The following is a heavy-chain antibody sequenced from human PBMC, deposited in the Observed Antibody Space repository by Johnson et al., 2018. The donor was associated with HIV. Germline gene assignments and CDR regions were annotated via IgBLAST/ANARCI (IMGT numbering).Heavy chain of an antibody. CDR2: ISYDGTNT. D-gene: IGHD6-6*01. J-gene: IGHJ3*02. Sequence: QVQLVESGGGVVQPGRSVRLSCAASGFTFSSYAMHWVRQAPGKGLEWVAVISYDGTNTYYADSVRGRFTISRDNSRNTVSLQMIILRPKDTAMYYCASGVTARAPLLIWGQGTMVTVSS. CDR1: GFTFSSYA. CDR3: ASGVTARAPLLI. V-gene: IGHV3-30*14.